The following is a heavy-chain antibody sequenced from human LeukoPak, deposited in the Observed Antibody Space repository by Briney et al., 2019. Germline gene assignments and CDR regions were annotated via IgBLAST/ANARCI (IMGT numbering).Heavy chain of an antibody. CDR1: GRSIDNYY. Sequence: SETLSLTCTVSGRSIDNYYWGWIRQSPGKGLEYIAYIFYNGRTNYNLSLKSRVTISVDTSKNQFSLKLNYVTAADTAVYYCARHDFWSGFDYWGQGALITVSS. D-gene: IGHD3-3*01. V-gene: IGHV4-59*08. J-gene: IGHJ4*02. CDR3: ARHDFWSGFDY. CDR2: IFYNGRT.